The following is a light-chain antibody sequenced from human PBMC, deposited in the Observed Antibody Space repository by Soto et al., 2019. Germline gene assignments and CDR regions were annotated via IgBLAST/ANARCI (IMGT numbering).Light chain of an antibody. CDR2: DAS. J-gene: IGKJ5*01. V-gene: IGKV3-11*01. CDR1: QSVSSY. CDR3: QRRSSWSIT. Sequence: VLTQSPATLSLSPGARATLSCRASQSVSSYLTWYQQKPGQSPRLLIYDASSRAAGIPARFSGSGSGTDFTLSISTLEPEDFAVYNCQRRSSWSITFGQGTRLEIK.